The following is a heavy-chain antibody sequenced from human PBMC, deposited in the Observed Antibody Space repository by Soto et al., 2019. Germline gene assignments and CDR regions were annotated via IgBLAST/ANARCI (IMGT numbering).Heavy chain of an antibody. CDR3: ASLRITMIVVVLYGMDV. J-gene: IGHJ6*02. D-gene: IGHD3-22*01. Sequence: QVQLVESGGGVVQPGRSLRLSCAASGFTFSSYAMHWVRQAPGKGLEWVAVISYDGSNKYYADSVKGRFTISRDNSKNTLYLQMNSLRAEDTAVYYCASLRITMIVVVLYGMDVWGQGTTVTVSS. CDR1: GFTFSSYA. CDR2: ISYDGSNK. V-gene: IGHV3-30-3*01.